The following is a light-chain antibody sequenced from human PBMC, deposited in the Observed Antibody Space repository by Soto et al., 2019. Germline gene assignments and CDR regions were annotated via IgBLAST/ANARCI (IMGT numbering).Light chain of an antibody. CDR3: QQRNNWPPLT. CDR1: QSVSSY. V-gene: IGKV3-11*01. Sequence: EIVLTQSPATLSLSPGERATLSRRASQSVSSYLTWYQQKLGQAPRLLIYGASTRATGIPARFSGSGSGTDFTLTISSLEPEDFALYYCQQRNNWPPLTFGQGTKLEI. CDR2: GAS. J-gene: IGKJ5*01.